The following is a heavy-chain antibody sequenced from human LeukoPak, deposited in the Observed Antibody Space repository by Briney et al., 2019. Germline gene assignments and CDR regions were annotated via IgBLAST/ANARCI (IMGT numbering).Heavy chain of an antibody. CDR2: ISWNSGSI. V-gene: IGHV3-9*01. D-gene: IGHD3-22*01. CDR3: AKDMNYYDSSGYFDH. CDR1: GFTFDDYA. J-gene: IGHJ4*02. Sequence: PGRSLRLSCAASGFTFDDYAMHWVRQAPGKGLEWVSGISWNSGSIGYADSVKGRFTISRDNAKNSLYLQMNSLRAEDTALYYCAKDMNYYDSSGYFDHWGQGTLVTVSS.